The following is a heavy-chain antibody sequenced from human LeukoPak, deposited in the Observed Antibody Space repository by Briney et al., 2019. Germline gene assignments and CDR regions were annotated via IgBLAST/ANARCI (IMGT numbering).Heavy chain of an antibody. Sequence: GGPLRLSCAASGFTFSSYSMNWVRQAPGKGLEWVSSISSSSSYIYYADSVKGRFTISRDNAKNSLYLQMNSLRAEDTAVYYCARGLGGYYDFWSGYLGPFDIWGQGTMVTVSS. CDR2: ISSSSSYI. D-gene: IGHD3-3*01. CDR1: GFTFSSYS. CDR3: ARGLGGYYDFWSGYLGPFDI. J-gene: IGHJ3*02. V-gene: IGHV3-21*01.